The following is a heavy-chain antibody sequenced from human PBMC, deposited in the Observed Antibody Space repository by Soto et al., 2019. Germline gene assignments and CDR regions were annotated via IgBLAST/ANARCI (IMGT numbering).Heavy chain of an antibody. V-gene: IGHV4-39*01. Sequence: SETLSLTCTVSGGSISSSSYYWGWIRQPPGKGLEWIGSIYYSGSTYYNPSLKSRVTISVDTSKNQFSLKLSSVTAADTAVYYCARRGRSSRHGYWGQGTLVTVSS. CDR3: ARRGRSSRHGY. D-gene: IGHD6-13*01. J-gene: IGHJ4*02. CDR1: GGSISSSSYY. CDR2: IYYSGST.